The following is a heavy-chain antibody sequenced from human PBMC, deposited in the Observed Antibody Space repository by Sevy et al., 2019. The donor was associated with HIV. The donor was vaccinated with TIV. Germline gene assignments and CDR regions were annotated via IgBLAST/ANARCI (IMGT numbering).Heavy chain of an antibody. CDR3: AKDGGNIVLMVYALGHFDY. CDR2: ISGSGGST. D-gene: IGHD2-8*01. CDR1: GFTFSSYA. J-gene: IGHJ4*02. Sequence: GGSLRLSCAASGFTFSSYAMSWVRQAPGKGLEWVSAISGSGGSTYYADSVKGRFIISRDNSKNTLYLQMNSLRAEDTAVYYCAKDGGNIVLMVYALGHFDYWGQGTLVTVSS. V-gene: IGHV3-23*01.